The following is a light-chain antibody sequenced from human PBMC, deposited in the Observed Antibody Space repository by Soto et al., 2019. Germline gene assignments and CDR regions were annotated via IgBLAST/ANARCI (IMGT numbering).Light chain of an antibody. J-gene: IGKJ1*01. V-gene: IGKV1-5*01. CDR3: QNKINYPPH. CDR2: DAS. Sequence: IQITQSPSTLSASVADEVTITCRSSQSISKWLSWYQQKPGKAPKLLIYDASSEESGVLSRFSGSGSGKEFPLSVSSLQPVDFQPYNRQNKINYPPHFGQGTK. CDR1: QSISKW.